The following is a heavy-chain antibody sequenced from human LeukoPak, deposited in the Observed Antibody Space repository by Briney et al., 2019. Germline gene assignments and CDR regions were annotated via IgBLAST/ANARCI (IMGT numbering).Heavy chain of an antibody. V-gene: IGHV4-39*01. CDR3: ARSPGTENAEFDY. CDR1: GGSISSSSYY. CDR2: IYYSGST. J-gene: IGHJ4*02. D-gene: IGHD1-1*01. Sequence: SETLSLTCTVSGGSISSSSYYWGWIRQPPGKGLEWIGSIYYSGSTYYNPSLKSRVTISVDTSKTQSSLKLSSVTAADTAVYYCARSPGTENAEFDYWGQGTLVTVSS.